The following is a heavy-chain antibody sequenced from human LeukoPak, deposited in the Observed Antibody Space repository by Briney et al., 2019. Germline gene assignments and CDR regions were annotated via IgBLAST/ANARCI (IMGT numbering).Heavy chain of an antibody. D-gene: IGHD3-9*01. J-gene: IGHJ4*02. Sequence: GGSLRLSCVASGFIFSSWWMIWFRRLPGKGLVSVSHINTDGSYIRYADSVKGRFTISRDSAKNTLYLQMNSLRPEDTGVYYCTTFGIDWSLSYWGQGALVTVSS. CDR3: TTFGIDWSLSY. CDR2: INTDGSYI. CDR1: GFIFSSWW. V-gene: IGHV3-74*01.